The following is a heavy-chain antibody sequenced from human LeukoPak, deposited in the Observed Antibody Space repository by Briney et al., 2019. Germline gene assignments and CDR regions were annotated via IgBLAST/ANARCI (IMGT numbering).Heavy chain of an antibody. D-gene: IGHD1-26*01. CDR3: ARLSGSYFDY. V-gene: IGHV3-33*01. CDR1: GFTFNTRG. Sequence: GGSLRLSCAASGFTFNTRGMHWGRQAPGKGLEWVAVIWYDGSNKYYADSVKGRFTISRDNSKNTMYLQMNSLRVEDTAVYYCARLSGSYFDYWGPGTLVTVSS. CDR2: IWYDGSNK. J-gene: IGHJ4*02.